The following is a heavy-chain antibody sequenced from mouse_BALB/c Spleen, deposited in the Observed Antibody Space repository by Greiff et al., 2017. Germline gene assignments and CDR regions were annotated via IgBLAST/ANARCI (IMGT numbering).Heavy chain of an antibody. CDR3: ARDSRDGNYYAMDY. Sequence: EVMLVESGGGLVQPGGSLRLSCATSGFTFTDYYMSWVRQPPGKALEWLGFIRNKANGYTTEYSASVKGRFTISRDNSQSILYLQMNTLRAEDSATYYCARDSRDGNYYAMDYWGQGTSVTVSS. CDR1: GFTFTDYY. D-gene: IGHD2-1*01. CDR2: IRNKANGYTT. J-gene: IGHJ4*01. V-gene: IGHV7-3*02.